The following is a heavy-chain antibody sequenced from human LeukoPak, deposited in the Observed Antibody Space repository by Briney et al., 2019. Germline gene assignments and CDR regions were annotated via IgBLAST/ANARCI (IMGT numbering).Heavy chain of an antibody. J-gene: IGHJ4*02. CDR2: ITTSDGNT. Sequence: HPGGSLRLSCAASGFTFSSYTMSWVRQAPGKGLEWVSTITTSDGNTYYADSVKGRFTISRDNSKNTLYLEMSSLRVEDTAIYYCAKWPEGAMDYFDYWGQGTLVTVSS. D-gene: IGHD3-16*01. CDR3: AKWPEGAMDYFDY. V-gene: IGHV3-23*01. CDR1: GFTFSSYT.